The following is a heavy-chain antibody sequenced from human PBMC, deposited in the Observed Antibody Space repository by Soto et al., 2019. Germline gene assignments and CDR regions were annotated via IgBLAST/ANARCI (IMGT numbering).Heavy chain of an antibody. Sequence: EVLLVESGGGFVQPGESLRLSCAASGFTFSSYWMHWVRQAPGKGLEWVARINSAGSSTIYAESAKGRFTISRDNTKNTLYLQMNSLRAGDTAVYYCAREGAEWADGFDVWGQGTTVTVSS. J-gene: IGHJ3*01. CDR2: INSAGSST. D-gene: IGHD1-26*01. CDR3: AREGAEWADGFDV. V-gene: IGHV3-74*01. CDR1: GFTFSSYW.